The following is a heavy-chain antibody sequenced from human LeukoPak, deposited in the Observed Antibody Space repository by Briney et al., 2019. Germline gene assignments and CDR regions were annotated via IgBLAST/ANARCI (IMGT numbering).Heavy chain of an antibody. Sequence: GGSLRLSCAASGFTVSSNYMSWVRQAPGKGLEWVSIIYSGGSTFYADSVKGRFTISRDNSKNTLYLQMNSLRAEDTAVYYCSRGGSYLSAFDIWGQGTMVTVSS. CDR1: GFTVSSNY. D-gene: IGHD1-26*01. J-gene: IGHJ3*02. V-gene: IGHV3-53*01. CDR3: SRGGSYLSAFDI. CDR2: IYSGGST.